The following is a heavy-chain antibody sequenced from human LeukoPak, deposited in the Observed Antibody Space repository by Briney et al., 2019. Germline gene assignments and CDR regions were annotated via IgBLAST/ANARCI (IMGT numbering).Heavy chain of an antibody. CDR1: GYSISSGYY. D-gene: IGHD5-12*01. CDR3: ARVQRGYGCRTNPQNNWFHP. CDR2: IYHSGST. V-gene: IGHV4-38-2*02. J-gene: IGHJ5*02. Sequence: SETLSLTCTVSGYSISSGYYWGWIRQPPGKGLEWIGSIYHSGSTYYNPSLKSRVTISVDTSKNQYSLKLSSVTAADTAVYYCARVQRGYGCRTNPQNNWFHPWGQGTLLTVPS.